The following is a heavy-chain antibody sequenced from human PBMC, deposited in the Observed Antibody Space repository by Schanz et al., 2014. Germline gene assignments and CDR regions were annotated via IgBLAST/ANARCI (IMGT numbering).Heavy chain of an antibody. CDR3: ARAPVTVGPYHYYMDV. V-gene: IGHV1-18*01. D-gene: IGHD4-17*01. Sequence: QGQLVQSGAEVKKPGASVKVSCKASGYTFTSYGITWVRQAPGQGLEWMGWISAYNGHTTYAQKFQGRVTMTTDTSTSTAYMELRNVRYDDTAMYYCARAPVTVGPYHYYMDVWGKGTTVNVSS. J-gene: IGHJ6*03. CDR1: GYTFTSYG. CDR2: ISAYNGHT.